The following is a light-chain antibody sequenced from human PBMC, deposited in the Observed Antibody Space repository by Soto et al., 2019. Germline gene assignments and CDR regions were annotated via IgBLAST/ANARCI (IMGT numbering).Light chain of an antibody. CDR2: EVG. CDR1: SSDIGHYDY. CDR3: SSYKSNNFYV. V-gene: IGLV2-14*01. J-gene: IGLJ1*01. Sequence: QSVLTPPASVSGSPGQSITISCTGTSSDIGHYDYVSWYQQHPGKAPKLMIYEVGDRPSGLSNRFSGSKSGNTASLTISRLQPEDEADYYCSSYKSNNFYVFGTGNKVTVL.